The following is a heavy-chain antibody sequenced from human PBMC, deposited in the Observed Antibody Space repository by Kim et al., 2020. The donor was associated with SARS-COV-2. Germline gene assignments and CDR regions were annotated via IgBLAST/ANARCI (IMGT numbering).Heavy chain of an antibody. CDR2: INAGNGNT. CDR1: GYSFTSYA. Sequence: ASVKVSCKASGYSFTSYAMHWVRQAPGQRLEWMGWINAGNGNTIYSQKFQGRVTITRDTSASTAYMELSILRSEDTAVYYCASRIREHPTVYYSGMDVWG. J-gene: IGHJ6*02. V-gene: IGHV1-3*01. CDR3: ASRIREHPTVYYSGMDV. D-gene: IGHD1-1*01.